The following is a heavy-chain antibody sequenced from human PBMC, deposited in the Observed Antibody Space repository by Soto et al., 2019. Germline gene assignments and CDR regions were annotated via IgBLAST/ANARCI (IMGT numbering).Heavy chain of an antibody. D-gene: IGHD4-17*01. V-gene: IGHV1-69*01. CDR3: AREDDGDDGKPFDY. J-gene: IGHJ4*02. CDR1: GGTFSSYT. CDR2: IIPLFGTA. Sequence: QVQLVQSGAEVKKPGSSVKVSCKASGGTFSSYTISWVRQAPGQGLEWMGGIIPLFGTANYAQTFQARVTITADESTCTAYMQLTSLRSEDTAVYSCAREDDGDDGKPFDYCGQGTLVTFSA.